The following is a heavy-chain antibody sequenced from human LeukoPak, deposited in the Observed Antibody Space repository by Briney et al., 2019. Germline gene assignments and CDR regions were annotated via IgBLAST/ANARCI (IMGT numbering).Heavy chain of an antibody. D-gene: IGHD3-9*01. V-gene: IGHV3-11*01. J-gene: IGHJ5*02. CDR3: AKGLRYFDWLFNNWFDP. Sequence: GGSLRLSCAASGFTFCDYYMSWIRQAPGKGLEWVSYISSSGSTIYYADSVKGRFTISRDNAKNSLYLQMNSLRAEDTAVYYCAKGLRYFDWLFNNWFDPWGQGTLVTVSS. CDR1: GFTFCDYY. CDR2: ISSSGSTI.